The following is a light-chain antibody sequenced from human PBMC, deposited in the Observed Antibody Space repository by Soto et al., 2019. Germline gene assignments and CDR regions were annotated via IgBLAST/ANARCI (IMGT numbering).Light chain of an antibody. J-gene: IGLJ3*02. CDR3: SLYTSSSTWV. CDR1: SSDVGSYNR. Sequence: QSALTQPPSVSGSPGQSVTISCTGTSSDVGSYNRVSWYQQPPGTAPKLMIYEVSNRPSGVPDRFSGSKSGNTASLTISGLQAEDEADYCCSLYTSSSTWVFGGGTKLTVL. V-gene: IGLV2-18*01. CDR2: EVS.